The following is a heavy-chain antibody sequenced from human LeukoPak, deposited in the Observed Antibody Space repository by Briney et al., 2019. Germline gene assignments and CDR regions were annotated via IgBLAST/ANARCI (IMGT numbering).Heavy chain of an antibody. V-gene: IGHV4-39*01. CDR1: GDSLSSTSDF. D-gene: IGHD4-17*01. CDR2: ILYTGST. J-gene: IGHJ4*02. Sequence: PSETLSLTCTVSGDSLSSTSDFWGWIRQPPGKGLEWIGSILYTGSTYYNPSFKSRVTISVDTSKNQFSLWLNSVTVADTAVYYCARVKGDGDYSGDYFDYWGQGTLVTVSS. CDR3: ARVKGDGDYSGDYFDY.